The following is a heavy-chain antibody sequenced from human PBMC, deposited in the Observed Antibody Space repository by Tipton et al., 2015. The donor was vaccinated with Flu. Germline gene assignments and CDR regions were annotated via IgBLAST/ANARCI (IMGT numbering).Heavy chain of an antibody. CDR1: GFTFITYA. Sequence: SLRLSCAASGFTFITYAMSWVRQSPGKGLEWVSAISGGGATTYFADSVKGRFAISRDNSKNTLYLQMNSLRAEDTAVYYCAREVTTVPFSLGDVWGQGTTVTVSS. CDR2: ISGGGATT. CDR3: AREVTTVPFSLGDV. V-gene: IGHV3-23*01. D-gene: IGHD4-11*01. J-gene: IGHJ6*02.